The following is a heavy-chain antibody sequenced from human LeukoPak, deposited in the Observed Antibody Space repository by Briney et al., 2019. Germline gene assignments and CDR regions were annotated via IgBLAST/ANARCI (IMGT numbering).Heavy chain of an antibody. CDR3: ARSSCGSWD. J-gene: IGHJ4*02. Sequence: PGRSLRLSCAASGFTFSNYAMHWVRQAQGKGLEWVANIKQDGSEKYYVDSVKGRFTISRDNAKNSLYLQMNSLRAEDTAVYYCARSSCGSWDWGQGTLVTVSS. D-gene: IGHD5-18*01. CDR2: IKQDGSEK. CDR1: GFTFSNYA. V-gene: IGHV3-7*01.